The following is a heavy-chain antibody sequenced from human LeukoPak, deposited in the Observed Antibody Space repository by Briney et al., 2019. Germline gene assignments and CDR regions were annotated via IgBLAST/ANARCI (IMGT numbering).Heavy chain of an antibody. CDR1: GGSMINNY. Sequence: PSETLSLTCTVSGGSMINNYWSWIRQAPGKGLEWIGYIYQTGDSNHNPSLKSRVTISMDTSKNQMSLNLKSVTAADTAVYYCARGLKYSGSYTLDYWGQGTLVTVSS. J-gene: IGHJ4*02. D-gene: IGHD1-26*01. CDR2: IYQTGDS. CDR3: ARGLKYSGSYTLDY. V-gene: IGHV4-59*12.